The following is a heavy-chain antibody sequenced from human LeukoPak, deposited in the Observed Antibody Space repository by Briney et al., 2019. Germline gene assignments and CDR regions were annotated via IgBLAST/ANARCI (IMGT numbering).Heavy chain of an antibody. V-gene: IGHV3-48*02. Sequence: PGGSLRLSCAASGFTFSSYSMNWVRQAPGKGLEWVSYISSSSSTIYYADSVKGRFTISRDNAKNSLYLQMNSLRDEDTAVYYCARGPDYYDSSGYYFFDYWGQGTLVTVSS. D-gene: IGHD3-22*01. J-gene: IGHJ4*02. CDR2: ISSSSSTI. CDR3: ARGPDYYDSSGYYFFDY. CDR1: GFTFSSYS.